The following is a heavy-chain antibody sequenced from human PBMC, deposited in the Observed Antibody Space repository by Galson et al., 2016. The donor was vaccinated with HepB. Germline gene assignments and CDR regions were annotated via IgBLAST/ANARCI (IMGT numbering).Heavy chain of an antibody. Sequence: SETLSLTCTVSGGSISSDKYYWDWIRQPPGKGLEWIGSIYYSGSTYYNPALKSRVTVSVDTSKNQFSLKLSAVSAADTAVYYCAKHPAYHSVWGSYDGGDYWGQGTLVTVSS. V-gene: IGHV4-39*01. CDR1: GGSISSDKYY. CDR2: IYYSGST. J-gene: IGHJ4*02. D-gene: IGHD3-16*01. CDR3: AKHPAYHSVWGSYDGGDY.